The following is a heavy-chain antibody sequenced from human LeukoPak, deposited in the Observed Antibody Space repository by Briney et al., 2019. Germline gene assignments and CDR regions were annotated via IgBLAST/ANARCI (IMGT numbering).Heavy chain of an antibody. CDR1: GGSISSYY. V-gene: IGHV4-59*01. Sequence: PSETLSLTCTVSGGSISSYYWSWIRQPPGKGLEWIGYIYYSGSTNYNPSLKSRVTISVDTSKNQFSLKLSSVTAADTAVYYCARDSGDTAMVKDYYYGMDVWGQGTTVTVSS. J-gene: IGHJ6*02. D-gene: IGHD5-18*01. CDR3: ARDSGDTAMVKDYYYGMDV. CDR2: IYYSGST.